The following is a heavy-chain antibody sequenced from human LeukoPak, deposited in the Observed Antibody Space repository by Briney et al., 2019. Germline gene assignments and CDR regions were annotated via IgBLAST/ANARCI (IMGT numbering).Heavy chain of an antibody. D-gene: IGHD2/OR15-2a*01. Sequence: SETLSLTCTVSGGSISSYYWSWIRQPPGKGLEWIGYIYYSGSTNYNPSLKSRVTISVGTSKNQFSLKLSSVTAADTAVYYCARSNRPRRLTVTRYWFDPWGQGTLVTVSS. J-gene: IGHJ5*02. CDR2: IYYSGST. CDR1: GGSISSYY. V-gene: IGHV4-59*01. CDR3: ARSNRPRRLTVTRYWFDP.